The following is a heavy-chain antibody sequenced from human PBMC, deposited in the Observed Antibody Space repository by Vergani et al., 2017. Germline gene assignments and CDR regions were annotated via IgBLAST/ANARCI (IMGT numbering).Heavy chain of an antibody. V-gene: IGHV5-51*03. CDR1: GYSFTSYW. CDR3: ARLGYDYGSGSPLDP. CDR2: IYPGDSDT. J-gene: IGHJ5*02. Sequence: EVQLVQSGAEVKTPGESLKISCKGSGYSFTSYWIGWVRQMPGKGLEWMGIIYPGDSDTRYSPSFQGQVTISADKSVSTAYLQWSSLKASDTAMYYCARLGYDYGSGSPLDPWGQGTLVTVSS. D-gene: IGHD3-10*01.